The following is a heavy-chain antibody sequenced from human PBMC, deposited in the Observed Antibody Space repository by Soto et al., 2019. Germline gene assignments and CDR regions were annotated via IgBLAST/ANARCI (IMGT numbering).Heavy chain of an antibody. V-gene: IGHV1-69*13. CDR2: IIPIFGTA. J-gene: IGHJ6*02. D-gene: IGHD2-15*01. CDR3: ARRGYCSGGSCAPGFYGMDV. CDR1: GGSFSSYA. Sequence: SVKVSCKASGGSFSSYAISWVRQAPGQGLEWMGGIIPIFGTANYAQKFQGRVTITADESTSTAYMELSSLRSEDTAVYYCARRGYCSGGSCAPGFYGMDVWGQGTTVTVSS.